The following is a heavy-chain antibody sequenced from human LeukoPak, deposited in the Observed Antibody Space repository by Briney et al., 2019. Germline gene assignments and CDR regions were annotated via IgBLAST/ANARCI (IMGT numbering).Heavy chain of an antibody. D-gene: IGHD1-1*01. CDR3: AREARGTWAAFDI. CDR1: GFTLSYYW. J-gene: IGHJ3*02. V-gene: IGHV3-7*01. Sequence: PGGSLRLSCAASGFTLSYYWMSWVRQAPGKGLEWVANIQEDGSNKYYVGSVKGRFTISRDNAKNSVYLQMNSLRAEDTAVYYCAREARGTWAAFDIWGQGTVVTVS. CDR2: IQEDGSNK.